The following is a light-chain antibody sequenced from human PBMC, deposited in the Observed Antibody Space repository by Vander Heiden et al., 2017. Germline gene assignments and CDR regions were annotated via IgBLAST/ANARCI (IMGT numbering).Light chain of an antibody. CDR2: GAS. CDR1: QSVRSN. CDR3: HEDKTWGNI. J-gene: IGKJ4*01. Sequence: EIVMTQSPATLSVSPGERATLSCRASQSVRSNLAWYQRKPGQAPRLLIYGASTRAIGIPARFRGSGSGTEFTLTIRSLQSEDFALYYCHEDKTWGNIFGGGTKVEIK. V-gene: IGKV3-15*01.